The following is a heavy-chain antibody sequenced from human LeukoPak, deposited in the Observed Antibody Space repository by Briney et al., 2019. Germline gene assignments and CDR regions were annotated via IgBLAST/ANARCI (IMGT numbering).Heavy chain of an antibody. V-gene: IGHV3-23*01. CDR3: AKSTMIVVVIVDAFDI. CDR1: GFTFSSYA. D-gene: IGHD3-22*01. CDR2: ISGSGGST. J-gene: IGHJ3*02. Sequence: PGGALRLSCAASGFTFSSYAMSWVRQAPGKGLEWVSAISGSGGSTYYADSVKGRFTISRGNSKNTLYLQMNSLRAEDTAVHYCAKSTMIVVVIVDAFDIWGQGTMVTVSS.